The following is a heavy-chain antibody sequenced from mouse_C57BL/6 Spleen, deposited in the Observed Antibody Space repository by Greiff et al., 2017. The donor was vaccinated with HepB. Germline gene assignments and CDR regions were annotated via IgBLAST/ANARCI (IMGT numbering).Heavy chain of an antibody. Sequence: QVQLQQPGAELVKPGASVKLSCKASGYTFTSYWMHWVKQRHGQGLEWIGMIHPNSGSTNYNEKFKSKATLTVDNSSSTAYMQLSSLTSEDSAVYYGARGEVTSVGEDYWGQGTTPTVSS. V-gene: IGHV1-64*01. D-gene: IGHD2-12*01. CDR1: GYTFTSYW. J-gene: IGHJ2*01. CDR3: ARGEVTSVGEDY. CDR2: IHPNSGST.